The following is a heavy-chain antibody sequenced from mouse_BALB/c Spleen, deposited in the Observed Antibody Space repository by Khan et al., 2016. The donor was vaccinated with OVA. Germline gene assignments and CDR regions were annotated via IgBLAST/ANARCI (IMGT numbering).Heavy chain of an antibody. V-gene: IGHV1-5*01. Sequence: VQLQQSGTVLARPGASVKMSCKASGYSFTSYLIHWVKQRPGQGLEWIGDIYPGNSDTTYNQKFKDKAKLTAGTAANTAYMELSSLTNEDSAVYYCARGGYSSFAYWGQGTLVTVSA. CDR2: IYPGNSDT. CDR1: GYSFTSYL. J-gene: IGHJ3*01. CDR3: ARGGYSSFAY. D-gene: IGHD1-3*01.